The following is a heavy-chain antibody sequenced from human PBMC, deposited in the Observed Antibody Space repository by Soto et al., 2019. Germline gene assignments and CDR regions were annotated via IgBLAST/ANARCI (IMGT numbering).Heavy chain of an antibody. V-gene: IGHV4-31*02. CDR3: AREVSGTGAFDY. Sequence: QVQLEQSGPGLVKPAQTLSLTCKISGGSITSVNHYWSWIRQSPGEGLEWIGYIFDSGTTHYNPSLKGRVTISGDASQRQFSLTIHAVTAADTAVYYCAREVSGTGAFDYWGQGTLVTVSS. J-gene: IGHJ4*02. CDR2: IFDSGTT. D-gene: IGHD2-8*02. CDR1: GGSITSVNHY.